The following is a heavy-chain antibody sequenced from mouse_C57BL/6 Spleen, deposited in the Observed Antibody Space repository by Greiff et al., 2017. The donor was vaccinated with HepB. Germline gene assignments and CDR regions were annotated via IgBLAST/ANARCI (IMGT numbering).Heavy chain of an antibody. D-gene: IGHD2-5*01. CDR2: ISYDGSN. J-gene: IGHJ4*01. CDR1: GYSITSGYY. CDR3: ARAPYYSNLYYYAMDY. V-gene: IGHV3-6*01. Sequence: VQLQQSGPGLVKPSQSLSLTCSVTGYSITSGYYWNWIRQFPGNKLEWMGYISYDGSNNYNPSLKNRISITRDTSKNQFFLKLNSVTTEDTATYYCARAPYYSNLYYYAMDYWGQGTSVTVSS.